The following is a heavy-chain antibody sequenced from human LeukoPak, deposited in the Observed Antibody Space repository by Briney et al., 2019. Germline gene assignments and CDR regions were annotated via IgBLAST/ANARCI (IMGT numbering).Heavy chain of an antibody. D-gene: IGHD1-1*01. CDR1: GFTFSSYT. Sequence: GGSLRLSCAASGFTFSSYTMHWIRQAPGKGLKWVSSISGSNSYIFYADSVKGRFTVSRDNAKDSLYLQMNSLRAEDTAVYYCARALTTLTYEGYWGQGTLVTVSS. J-gene: IGHJ4*02. CDR3: ARALTTLTYEGY. CDR2: ISGSNSYI. V-gene: IGHV3-21*01.